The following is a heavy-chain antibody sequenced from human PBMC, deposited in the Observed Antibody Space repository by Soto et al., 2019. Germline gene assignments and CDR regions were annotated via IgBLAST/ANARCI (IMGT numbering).Heavy chain of an antibody. Sequence: PGGSLRLSCASSDFTFSIYAMSWVRQAPGKGLELVSAISGSGGSTYYADSVKGRFTISRDNSKNTLYLQMNSLRAEDTAVYYCAKMLRGYTSSWYEHYWGQGTMVTVSS. V-gene: IGHV3-23*01. D-gene: IGHD6-13*01. CDR1: DFTFSIYA. J-gene: IGHJ4*02. CDR3: AKMLRGYTSSWYEHY. CDR2: ISGSGGST.